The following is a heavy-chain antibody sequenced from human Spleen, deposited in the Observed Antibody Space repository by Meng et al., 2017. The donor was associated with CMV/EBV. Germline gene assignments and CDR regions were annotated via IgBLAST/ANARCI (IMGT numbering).Heavy chain of an antibody. D-gene: IGHD2-2*02. CDR3: ARGRSIPLAGGYAFDI. V-gene: IGHV1-18*04. Sequence: ASVKVSCKASGSTFTGYHIHWVRQAPGQGLEWMGWISAYNGNTNYAQKLQGRVTMTTDTSTSTAYMELRSLRSDDTAVYYCARGRSIPLAGGYAFDIWGQGTMVTVSS. J-gene: IGHJ3*02. CDR2: ISAYNGNT. CDR1: GSTFTGYH.